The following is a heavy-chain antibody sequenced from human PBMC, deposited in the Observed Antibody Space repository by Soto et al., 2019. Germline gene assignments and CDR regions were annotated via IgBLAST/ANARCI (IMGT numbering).Heavy chain of an antibody. D-gene: IGHD4-17*01. CDR3: ATNVRNQMTTVTKPNWFDP. CDR1: GYTLTELS. CDR2: FDPEDGET. J-gene: IGHJ5*02. Sequence: RASEKVSCKVSGYTLTELSMHWVRQAPGKGLEWMGGFDPEDGETIYAHKFQGRVTMTEDTSTDTAYMELSSLRSEVTAVYYCATNVRNQMTTVTKPNWFDPWGQGTLVTVSS. V-gene: IGHV1-24*01.